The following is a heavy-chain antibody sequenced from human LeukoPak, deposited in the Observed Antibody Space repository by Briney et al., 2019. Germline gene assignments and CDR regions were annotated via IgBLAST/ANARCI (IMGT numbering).Heavy chain of an antibody. J-gene: IGHJ5*02. Sequence: KPSETLSLXCAVYGGSFSGYYWSWIRQPPGKGLEWIGEINHSGSTNYNPSLKSRVTISVDTSKNQFSLKLSSVTAADTAVYCCARGSYSSGCFDPWGQGTLVTVSS. CDR2: INHSGST. D-gene: IGHD6-19*01. CDR3: ARGSYSSGCFDP. CDR1: GGSFSGYY. V-gene: IGHV4-34*01.